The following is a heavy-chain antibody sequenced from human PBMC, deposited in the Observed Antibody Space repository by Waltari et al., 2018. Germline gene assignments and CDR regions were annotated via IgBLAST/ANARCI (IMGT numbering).Heavy chain of an antibody. CDR1: GFTFSTYA. CDR3: AREGFCTDGVCYSHYYYGMDV. D-gene: IGHD2-8*01. Sequence: AASGFTFSTYAMNWVRQAPGKGLEWVAVMSYDGSNGYYADSVKGRFTISRDNSKNTLYLQMNSLRADDTAVYYCAREGFCTDGVCYSHYYYGMDVWGQGTTVTVSS. J-gene: IGHJ6*02. CDR2: MSYDGSNG. V-gene: IGHV3-30-3*01.